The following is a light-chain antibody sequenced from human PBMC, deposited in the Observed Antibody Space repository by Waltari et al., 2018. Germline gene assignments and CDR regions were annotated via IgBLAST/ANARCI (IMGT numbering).Light chain of an antibody. Sequence: EIVLTQSPGTLSLSPGERATLSCRASQSVSNNYLAWYQQKPGQAPRLLIYGASGRATGIPDRFSGSGFGTDFTLTISRLEPEDSAVYYCQQYGSSPQWTFGQGTKVEIK. CDR2: GAS. J-gene: IGKJ1*01. CDR1: QSVSNNY. CDR3: QQYGSSPQWT. V-gene: IGKV3-20*01.